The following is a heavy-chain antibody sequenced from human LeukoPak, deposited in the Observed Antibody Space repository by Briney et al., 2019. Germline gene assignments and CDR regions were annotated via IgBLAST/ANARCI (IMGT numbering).Heavy chain of an antibody. D-gene: IGHD3-22*01. Sequence: PSETLSLTCTVSGGSISSFYWSCIRQPAGKGLEWIGRIYSSGSTNYNPSLKSRVTMSVDTSKNQFSLKLSSVTAADTAVYYCARGGDVSSAYFDYWGQGTLVTVSS. CDR3: ARGGDVSSAYFDY. CDR2: IYSSGST. CDR1: GGSISSFY. J-gene: IGHJ4*02. V-gene: IGHV4-4*07.